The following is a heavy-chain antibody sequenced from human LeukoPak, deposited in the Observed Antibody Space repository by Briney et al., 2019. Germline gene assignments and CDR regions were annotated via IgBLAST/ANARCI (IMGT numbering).Heavy chain of an antibody. Sequence: PSETLSLTCTVSGGSISSYYWSWIRQPPGKGLEWIAYISDIGSINYNPSLKSRVTISLDTSKNQFSLKLSSVTAADTAVYYCAGHHPRNTVDFWGQGTLVTVS. J-gene: IGHJ4*02. V-gene: IGHV4-59*08. CDR3: AGHHPRNTVDF. CDR2: ISDIGSI. CDR1: GGSISSYY. D-gene: IGHD2/OR15-2a*01.